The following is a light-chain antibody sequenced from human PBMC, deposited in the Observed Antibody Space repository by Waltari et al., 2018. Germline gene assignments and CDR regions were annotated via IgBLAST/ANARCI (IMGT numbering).Light chain of an antibody. Sequence: EVVMTQSPETLSVAPGERVTLSCRASQSVSSHLAWHQQKPGQAPRLLISGASTRATGIPARFSGSGSGTEYTLTISSLQSEDFAVYYCHQYNNWPHTFGQGTKLETK. V-gene: IGKV3-15*01. CDR3: HQYNNWPHT. J-gene: IGKJ2*01. CDR1: QSVSSH. CDR2: GAS.